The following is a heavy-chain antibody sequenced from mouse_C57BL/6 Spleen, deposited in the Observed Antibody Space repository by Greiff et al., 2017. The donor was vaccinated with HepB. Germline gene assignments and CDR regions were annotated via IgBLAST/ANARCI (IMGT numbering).Heavy chain of an antibody. J-gene: IGHJ3*01. D-gene: IGHD1-1*01. CDR2: ISYDGSN. V-gene: IGHV3-6*01. CDR3: ASIYYYGSSLAY. Sequence: EVKLMESGPGLVKPSQSLSLTCSVTGYSITSGYYWNWIRQFPGNKLEWMGYISYDGSNNYNPSLKNRISITRDTSKNQFFLKLNSVTTEDTATYYCASIYYYGSSLAYWGQGTLVTVSA. CDR1: GYSITSGYY.